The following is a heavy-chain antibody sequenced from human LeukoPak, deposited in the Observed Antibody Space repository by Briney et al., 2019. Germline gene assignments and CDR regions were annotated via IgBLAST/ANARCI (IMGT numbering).Heavy chain of an antibody. V-gene: IGHV3-43*02. Sequence: PGGSLRLSCAASGFTFDDYAMHWVRQAPGKGLEWVSLISGDGGSTYYADSVKGRFTISRDNNKNSLYLQMDSLRTEDTALYYCAKDLSAFGTSWFDTWGQGTLVTVSS. J-gene: IGHJ5*02. CDR3: AKDLSAFGTSWFDT. CDR2: ISGDGGST. CDR1: GFTFDDYA. D-gene: IGHD6-13*01.